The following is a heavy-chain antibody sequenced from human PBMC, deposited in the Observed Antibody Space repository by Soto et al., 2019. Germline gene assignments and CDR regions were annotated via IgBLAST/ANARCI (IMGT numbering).Heavy chain of an antibody. CDR2: IYYSGST. J-gene: IGHJ4*02. D-gene: IGHD5-12*01. Sequence: SETLSLTCTVSGGSISSYYWSWIRQPPGKGLEWIGYIYYSGSTNYNPSLKSRVTISVDTSKNQFSLKLSSVTAADTAVYYCARDIVATGRWGQGTLVIVSS. CDR1: GGSISSYY. CDR3: ARDIVATGR. V-gene: IGHV4-59*01.